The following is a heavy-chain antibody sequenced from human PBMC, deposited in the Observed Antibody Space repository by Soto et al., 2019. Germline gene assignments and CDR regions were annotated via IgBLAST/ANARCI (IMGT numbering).Heavy chain of an antibody. CDR2: MSSKANTYAT. J-gene: IGHJ4*01. Sequence: GGSLRLSCAGSGFTFSGSAMHWVRQAPGKGLEWLGRMSSKANTYATVYAASVKGRFTISRDDSKRTAYLQMSSLRFEDTAVYYCTRAYEISGYYFDFWGQGTLVTVSS. D-gene: IGHD3-22*01. CDR1: GFTFSGSA. V-gene: IGHV3-73*01. CDR3: TRAYEISGYYFDF.